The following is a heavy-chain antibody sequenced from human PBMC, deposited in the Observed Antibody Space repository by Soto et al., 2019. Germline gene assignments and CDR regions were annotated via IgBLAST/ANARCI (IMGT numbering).Heavy chain of an antibody. V-gene: IGHV4-59*01. J-gene: IGHJ4*02. CDR1: GGSIYNYS. CDR2: IYGSGST. D-gene: IGHD2-2*01. Sequence: WGTLTLTCNVSGGSIYNYSWNWIRQSPGKGLEWIGYIYGSGSTSYNPSLKSRVTISVDTSKNHLYLQLSTVSAADTARYYCAGYCSSSICPRDDYFALKFWGQGTTVTVSS. CDR3: AGYCSSSICPRDDYFALKF.